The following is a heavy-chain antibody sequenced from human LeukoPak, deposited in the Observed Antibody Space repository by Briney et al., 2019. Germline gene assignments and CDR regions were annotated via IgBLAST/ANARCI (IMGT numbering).Heavy chain of an antibody. D-gene: IGHD3-22*01. J-gene: IGHJ4*02. CDR2: IKSDGSNT. V-gene: IGHV3-74*01. CDR1: GFTXSSYW. Sequence: SGFTXSSYWMHWVRHAPGKGLVWVSRIKSDGSNTNYADSVKGRFTISRDNAKNTLHLQMNSLRGEDTAVYYXARGGYYGSGRYYFDSWGQGTLVTVSS. CDR3: ARGGYYGSGRYYFDS.